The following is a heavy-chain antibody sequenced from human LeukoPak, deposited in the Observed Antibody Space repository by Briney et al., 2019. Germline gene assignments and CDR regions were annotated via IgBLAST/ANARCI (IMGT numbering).Heavy chain of an antibody. J-gene: IGHJ4*02. D-gene: IGHD3-3*01. Sequence: SETLSLTCTVSGYSISSGYYWGWIRQPPGKGLEWIGSIYHSGSTYYNPSLKSRVTISVDTSKNQFSLKLSSVTAADTAVYYCARLREIPVFGVVTKSTSYFDYWGQGTLVTVSS. V-gene: IGHV4-38-2*02. CDR1: GYSISSGYY. CDR3: ARLREIPVFGVVTKSTSYFDY. CDR2: IYHSGST.